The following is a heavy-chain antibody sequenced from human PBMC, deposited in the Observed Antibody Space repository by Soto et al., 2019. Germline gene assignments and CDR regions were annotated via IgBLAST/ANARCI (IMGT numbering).Heavy chain of an antibody. CDR3: ARLRGELQLSYFDY. CDR2: IYPGDSDT. V-gene: IGHV5-51*01. J-gene: IGHJ4*02. Sequence: GQSLKISCKGSRYTSRNYWIGRVRQMTGKGLEWMGIIYPGDSDTRYSPSFQGQVTISADKSIRSAYLQWSSLKASDTAMYYCARLRGELQLSYFDYWGQGTLVTVSS. D-gene: IGHD3-16*01. CDR1: RYTSRNYW.